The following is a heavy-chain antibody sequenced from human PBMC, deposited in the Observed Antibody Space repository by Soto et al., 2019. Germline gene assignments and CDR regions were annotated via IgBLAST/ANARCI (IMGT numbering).Heavy chain of an antibody. V-gene: IGHV4-30-4*08. CDR2: IYYSGST. CDR1: GGSISSGGYY. CDR3: AREGVFTMVRGENWFDP. D-gene: IGHD3-10*01. J-gene: IGHJ5*02. Sequence: SETLSLTCTVSGGSISSGGYYWSWIRQHPGKGLEWIGYIYYSGSTYYNPSLKSRVTISVDTSKNQFSLKLSSVTAADTAVYYCAREGVFTMVRGENWFDPWGQGTLVTVSS.